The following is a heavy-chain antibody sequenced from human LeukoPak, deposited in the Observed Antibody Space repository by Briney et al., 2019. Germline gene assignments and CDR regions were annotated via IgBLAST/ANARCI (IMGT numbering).Heavy chain of an antibody. D-gene: IGHD3-22*01. CDR3: AKDRRPTYYSDSSGYYFRDAFDI. Sequence: GGSLRLSCAASGFTFNNYAMTWVRQAPGKGLEWVSAISHTGSSTYFADSVQGRFTLSRDNSKNTLYLQMNSLRPEDTAVYYCAKDRRPTYYSDSSGYYFRDAFDIWGQGTMVTVSS. J-gene: IGHJ3*02. V-gene: IGHV3-23*01. CDR1: GFTFNNYA. CDR2: ISHTGSST.